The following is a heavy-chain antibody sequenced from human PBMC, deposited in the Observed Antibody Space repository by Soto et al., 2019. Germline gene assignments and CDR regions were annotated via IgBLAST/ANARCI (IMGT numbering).Heavy chain of an antibody. J-gene: IGHJ5*02. V-gene: IGHV4-39*01. Sequence: SETLSLTCTVSGGSISSSSYYWGWIRQPPGKGLEWFGSIYYSGTTYYNPSLKSRVTISVETSKNQFSLKRSSVTAADTAVYYCARGYEYVWGSYRRYNWFDPWGQGTLVTVSS. CDR2: IYYSGTT. CDR1: GGSISSSSYY. CDR3: ARGYEYVWGSYRRYNWFDP. D-gene: IGHD3-16*02.